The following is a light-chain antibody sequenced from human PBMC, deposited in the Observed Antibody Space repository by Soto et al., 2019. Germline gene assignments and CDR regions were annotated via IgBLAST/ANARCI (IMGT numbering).Light chain of an antibody. V-gene: IGLV1-44*01. CDR3: AAWDDSLNAYV. CDR2: SNN. Sequence: QSALTQPPSASWTPGQRVTISCSGSSSNIGSNTVNWYQQLPGTAPKLLIYSNNQRPSGVPDRFSGSKSGTSASLAISGLQSEDEADYYCAAWDDSLNAYVFGTGTKVTVL. CDR1: SSNIGSNT. J-gene: IGLJ1*01.